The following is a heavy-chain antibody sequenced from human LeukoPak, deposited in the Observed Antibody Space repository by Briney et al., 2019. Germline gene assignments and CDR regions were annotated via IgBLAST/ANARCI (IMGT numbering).Heavy chain of an antibody. Sequence: SQTLSLTCTVSGGSISSYYWSWIRQPPGKGLEWIGYIYYSGSTNYNPSLKSRVTISVDTSKNQFSLKLSSVTAADTAVYYCAREYSSGWYYFDYRGQGTLVTVSS. CDR2: IYYSGST. V-gene: IGHV4-59*01. CDR1: GGSISSYY. J-gene: IGHJ4*02. D-gene: IGHD6-19*01. CDR3: AREYSSGWYYFDY.